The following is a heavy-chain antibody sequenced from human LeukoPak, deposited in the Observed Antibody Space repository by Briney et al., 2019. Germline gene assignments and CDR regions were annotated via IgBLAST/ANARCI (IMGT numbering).Heavy chain of an antibody. CDR3: ARHAHLWLLVDYSYMDV. V-gene: IGHV3-74*01. D-gene: IGHD5-18*01. CDR1: GFTFSSYW. CDR2: INSDGSST. J-gene: IGHJ6*03. Sequence: PGGSLRLSCAASGFTFSSYWMHWVRQAPGKGLVWVSRINSDGSSTSYADSVKGRFTISRDNAKNTLYLQMNSLRAEDTAVYYCARHAHLWLLVDYSYMDVWGKGTTVTVSS.